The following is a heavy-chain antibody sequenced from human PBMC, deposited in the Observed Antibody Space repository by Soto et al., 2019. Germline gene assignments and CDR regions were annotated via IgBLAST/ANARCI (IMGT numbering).Heavy chain of an antibody. CDR3: SRGGGYSYIDV. CDR1: GFSFGDSA. D-gene: IGHD3-16*01. J-gene: IGHJ6*03. V-gene: IGHV3-49*03. CDR2: VRSQHHGVTI. Sequence: DVQLVESGGGLVQPGRSLRLSCTTSGFSFGDSAMSWFRQAPGKGLEWVGFVRSQHHGVTIVYAASVKGRFTISRDDSKSIAYLQMDRLTIEDTAVYYCSRGGGYSYIDVWGSVNTVTVSS.